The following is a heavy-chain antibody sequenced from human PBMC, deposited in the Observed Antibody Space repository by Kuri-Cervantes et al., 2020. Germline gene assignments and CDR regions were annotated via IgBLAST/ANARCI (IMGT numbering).Heavy chain of an antibody. J-gene: IGHJ4*02. CDR2: IWYDGSDK. Sequence: GGPLRLPCAASGFTFTAYGMHWIRQAPGKGLEWVAFIWYDGSDKYYADSVKGRFTVSRDNAKNSVFLRMRGLTVDDTAVYYCARGLINLARPKFEYWGKGALVTVSS. CDR1: GFTFTAYG. D-gene: IGHD3-16*01. CDR3: ARGLINLARPKFEY. V-gene: IGHV3-30*02.